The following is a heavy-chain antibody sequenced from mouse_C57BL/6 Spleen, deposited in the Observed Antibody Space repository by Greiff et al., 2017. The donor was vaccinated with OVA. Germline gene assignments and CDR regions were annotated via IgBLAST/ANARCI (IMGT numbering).Heavy chain of an antibody. D-gene: IGHD2-1*01. V-gene: IGHV2-6-1*01. CDR2: IWSDGST. CDR1: GFSLTSYG. CDR3: ARHIYYGNYYAMDY. Sequence: VQLQESGPGLVAPSQSLSITCTVSGFSLTSYGVHWVRQPPGKGLEWLVVIWSDGSTTYNSALKSRLSISKDNSKSQVFLKMNSLQTDDTAMYYCARHIYYGNYYAMDYWGQGTSVTVSS. J-gene: IGHJ4*01.